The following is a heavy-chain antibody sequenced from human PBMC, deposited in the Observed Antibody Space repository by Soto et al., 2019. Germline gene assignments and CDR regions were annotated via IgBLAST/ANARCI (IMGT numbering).Heavy chain of an antibody. Sequence: PSETLSLTCAVSGGSISSSNWWSWVRQPPGKGLEWIGEIYYSGSTNYNPSLKSRVTISVDTSKNQFSLKLSSVTAADTAVYYCARHMDTSGNEAFDSWGQGTLVTVSS. CDR3: ARHMDTSGNEAFDS. V-gene: IGHV4-4*02. CDR2: IYYSGST. J-gene: IGHJ4*02. D-gene: IGHD1-1*01. CDR1: GGSISSSNW.